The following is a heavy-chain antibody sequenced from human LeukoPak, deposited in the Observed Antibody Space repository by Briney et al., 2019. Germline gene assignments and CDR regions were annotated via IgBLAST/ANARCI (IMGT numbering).Heavy chain of an antibody. CDR3: AINNWNYYFDY. J-gene: IGHJ4*02. CDR1: GGSISSSSYY. Sequence: SETLSLTCTVSGGSISSSSYYWGWIRQPPGKGLEWIGSIYYSGSTYYNPSLKSRVTISVDTSKNQFSLKLSSVTAADTAVYYCAINNWNYYFDYWGQGTLVTVSS. CDR2: IYYSGST. V-gene: IGHV4-39*07. D-gene: IGHD1-7*01.